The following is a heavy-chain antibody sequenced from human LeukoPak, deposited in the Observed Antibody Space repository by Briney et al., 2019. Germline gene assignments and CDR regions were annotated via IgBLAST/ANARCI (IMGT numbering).Heavy chain of an antibody. Sequence: GGSLRLSCAASGFTVSSNYMSWVRQAPGKGLEWVSVIYSGGSTYYADSVKGRFTISRDSSKNTLYLQMNSLRAEDTAVYYCARVEQPTPGGYYYYMDVWGKGTTVTVSS. CDR1: GFTVSSNY. J-gene: IGHJ6*03. CDR3: ARVEQPTPGGYYYYMDV. CDR2: IYSGGST. D-gene: IGHD6-13*01. V-gene: IGHV3-53*01.